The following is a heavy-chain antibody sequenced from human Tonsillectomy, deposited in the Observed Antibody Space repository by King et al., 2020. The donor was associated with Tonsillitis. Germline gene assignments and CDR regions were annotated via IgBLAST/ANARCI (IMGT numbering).Heavy chain of an antibody. CDR1: GLTLNSHA. V-gene: IGHV3-23*04. CDR2: ISGSGGGT. Sequence: VQLVESGGGLVQPGGSLRLSCAASGLTLNSHAMTWVRQAPGKGLEWVSSISGSGGGTYYADSVKGRFTISRDKSKNTLYLQMNSLRAEDMAVYYCAKDLPNVYYSYAMDVWGQGTTVTVSS. D-gene: IGHD3-10*01. CDR3: AKDLPNVYYSYAMDV. J-gene: IGHJ6*02.